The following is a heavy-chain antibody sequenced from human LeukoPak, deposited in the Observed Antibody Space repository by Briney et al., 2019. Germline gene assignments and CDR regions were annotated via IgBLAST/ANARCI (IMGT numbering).Heavy chain of an antibody. J-gene: IGHJ6*02. Sequence: RASVKVSCKASGYTFTGYYMHWVRQAPGQGLEWMGWIANYNGDTKYAQNLQGRVTMTTDISTRTVYMELRSLRSDDTAVYFCAREESYGMDVWGQGTTVTVSS. CDR3: AREESYGMDV. V-gene: IGHV1-18*04. D-gene: IGHD3-10*01. CDR1: GYTFTGYY. CDR2: IANYNGDT.